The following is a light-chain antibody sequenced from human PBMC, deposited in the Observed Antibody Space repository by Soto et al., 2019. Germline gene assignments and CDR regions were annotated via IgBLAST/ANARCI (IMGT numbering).Light chain of an antibody. CDR1: QSVSRW. CDR2: DAS. J-gene: IGKJ2*01. CDR3: QQYNSHFPYT. Sequence: DIPMTQSPSTLSASTGDRVTITCRASQSVSRWLAWYQQKPGKAPKVLIYDASSLESGVPSRFSGNGSGTEFTLTISSLQPDDFATYYCQQYNSHFPYTFGQGTKLEIK. V-gene: IGKV1-5*01.